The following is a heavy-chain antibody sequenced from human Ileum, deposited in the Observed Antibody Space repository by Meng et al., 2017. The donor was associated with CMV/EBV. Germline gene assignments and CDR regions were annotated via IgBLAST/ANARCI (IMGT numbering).Heavy chain of an antibody. Sequence: CKASGVAFSSYAISWVRQAPGQGLGWMGGIIPIFGTANYTQKFQGRVTITTDESTSTAYMELSSLRSEDTAVYYCATYSSSYNGFDPWGQGTLVTVSS. CDR3: ATYSSSYNGFDP. J-gene: IGHJ5*02. CDR1: GVAFSSYA. D-gene: IGHD6-6*01. V-gene: IGHV1-69*05. CDR2: IIPIFGTA.